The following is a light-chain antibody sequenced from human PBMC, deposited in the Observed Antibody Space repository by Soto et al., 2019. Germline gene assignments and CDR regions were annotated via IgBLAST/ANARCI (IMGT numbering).Light chain of an antibody. J-gene: IGLJ1*01. CDR3: ATWDDSLNGYV. V-gene: IGLV1-44*01. CDR1: NSNVGSNT. Sequence: QSVLTQPPSASGSPGQRVTISCSGSNSNVGSNTVPWYQHLPGTAPKLLIYGNNQRPSGVPDRFSGSTSGTSASLAISGLRSEDESDYYCATWDDSLNGYVFGTGTKVTVL. CDR2: GNN.